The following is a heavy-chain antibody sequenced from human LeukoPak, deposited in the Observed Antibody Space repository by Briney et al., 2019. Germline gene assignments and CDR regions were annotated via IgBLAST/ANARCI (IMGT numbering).Heavy chain of an antibody. CDR2: IKQDGSEK. CDR1: GFTFSSYW. Sequence: GGSLRLSCAASGFTFSSYWMSWVRQAPGKGLEWVANIKQDGSEKYYVDSVKGRFTISRDNAKNSLYLQMNSLRAEDTAVYYCARFSGASRVRAFDIWGQGTMVTVSS. D-gene: IGHD3-10*01. V-gene: IGHV3-7*03. CDR3: ARFSGASRVRAFDI. J-gene: IGHJ3*02.